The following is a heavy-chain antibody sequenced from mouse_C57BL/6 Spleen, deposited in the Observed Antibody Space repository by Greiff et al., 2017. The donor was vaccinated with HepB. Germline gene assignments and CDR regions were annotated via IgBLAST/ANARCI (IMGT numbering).Heavy chain of an antibody. Sequence: EVKVEESGPGLVKPSQTVFLTCTVTGISITTGNYRWSWIRQFPGNKLEWIGYIYYSGTITYNPSLTSRTTITRDTPKNQFFLEMNSLTAEDTATYYCARDGSSGYYAMDYWGQGTSVTVSS. V-gene: IGHV3-5*01. J-gene: IGHJ4*01. CDR3: ARDGSSGYYAMDY. CDR2: IYYSGTI. D-gene: IGHD3-2*02. CDR1: GISITTGNYR.